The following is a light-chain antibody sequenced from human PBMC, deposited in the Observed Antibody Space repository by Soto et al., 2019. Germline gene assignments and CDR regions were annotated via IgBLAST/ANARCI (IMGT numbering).Light chain of an antibody. CDR2: DVS. Sequence: QSALTQPASVSGSPGQSITISCTGTSSDVGGYNYVSWYQQHPGKVPKLMIFDVSNRPSGISDRFSGSKSGNTASLTISGLQAEDEGDYYCSSYTSGSTPVVFGGGTKLTVL. CDR3: SSYTSGSTPVV. V-gene: IGLV2-14*03. CDR1: SSDVGGYNY. J-gene: IGLJ2*01.